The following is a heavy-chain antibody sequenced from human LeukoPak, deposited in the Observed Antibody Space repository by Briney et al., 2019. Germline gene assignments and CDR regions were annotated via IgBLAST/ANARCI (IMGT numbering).Heavy chain of an antibody. CDR3: ATSVGTTGTT. J-gene: IGHJ4*02. V-gene: IGHV4-59*08. D-gene: IGHD1-1*01. Sequence: PSGTLSLTCTVSAGSISSYYWNWLRQSPGKGLEWIGYIYYTGTTKYNPSLTSRVTISIDTSKNQFSLKLSSVTAADTAVYYCATSVGTTGTTWGQGTLVIVSS. CDR1: AGSISSYY. CDR2: IYYTGTT.